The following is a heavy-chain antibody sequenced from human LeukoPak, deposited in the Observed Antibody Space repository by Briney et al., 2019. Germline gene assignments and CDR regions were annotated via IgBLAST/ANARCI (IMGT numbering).Heavy chain of an antibody. CDR1: GYSFTSYW. V-gene: IGHV5-51*01. CDR3: ARVLYDSSGYYVGAFDY. Sequence: GESLKISCKGSGYSFTSYWIGWVRQMPGKGLEWMGIIYPGDSDTRYSPSFQGQVTISADKSISNAYLQWSSLKASDTAMYYCARVLYDSSGYYVGAFDYWGQGTLVTVSS. CDR2: IYPGDSDT. D-gene: IGHD3-22*01. J-gene: IGHJ4*02.